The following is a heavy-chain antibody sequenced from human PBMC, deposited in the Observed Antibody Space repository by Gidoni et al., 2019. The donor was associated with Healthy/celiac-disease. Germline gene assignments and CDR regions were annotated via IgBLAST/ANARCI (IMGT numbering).Heavy chain of an antibody. CDR3: ARLRPIIAAAVGPADMDV. V-gene: IGHV4-39*01. D-gene: IGHD6-13*01. CDR1: GGSISSSSYY. CDR2: IYYSGST. J-gene: IGHJ6*02. Sequence: QLQLQESGPGLVKPSETLSLTCTVSGGSISSSSYYWGWIRQPPGKGLEWVGSIYYSGSTYNNPSIKSRVTISVDTSKTQFSLKLSSVTAADTAVYYCARLRPIIAAAVGPADMDVWGQGTTVTVSS.